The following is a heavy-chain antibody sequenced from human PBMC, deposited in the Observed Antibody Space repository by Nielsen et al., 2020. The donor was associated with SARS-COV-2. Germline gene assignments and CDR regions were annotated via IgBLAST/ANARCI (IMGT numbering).Heavy chain of an antibody. D-gene: IGHD3-16*02. J-gene: IGHJ4*02. Sequence: GESLKISCAASGFTFSSYAMHWVRQAPGKGLEWVAVISYDGSNKYYADSVKGRFTISRDNSKNTLYLQMNSLRAEDTAVYYCARVDDYVCGSYRYLDYWGQGTLVTVSS. CDR2: ISYDGSNK. CDR1: GFTFSSYA. CDR3: ARVDDYVCGSYRYLDY. V-gene: IGHV3-30*04.